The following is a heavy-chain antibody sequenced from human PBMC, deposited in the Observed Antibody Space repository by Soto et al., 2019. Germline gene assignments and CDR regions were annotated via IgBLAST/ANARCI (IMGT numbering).Heavy chain of an antibody. Sequence: SETLSLTCTVSGGSISSGGYYWSWIRQHPGKGLEWIGYIYYSGSTYYNPSLKSRVTISVDTSKNQFSLKLSSVTAADTAVYYCATGTGGHTTRIDYWGQGTLVTVSS. J-gene: IGHJ4*02. V-gene: IGHV4-31*03. CDR1: GGSISSGGYY. CDR3: ATGTGGHTTRIDY. CDR2: IYYSGST. D-gene: IGHD1-1*01.